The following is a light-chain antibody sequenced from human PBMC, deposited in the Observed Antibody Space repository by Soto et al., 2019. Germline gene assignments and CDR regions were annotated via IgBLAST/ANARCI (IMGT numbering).Light chain of an antibody. V-gene: IGKV2-28*01. Sequence: EIVMTQSPPSLTVTPGEPASISCRSSQRLLHSNGNIFLDWYLRKPGQSPQLLIYLGSNQASGVPDRVSGSEAGTDFTLKISRVEAEDVGVYYCMQALQTPYTFGQGTRLEIK. J-gene: IGKJ5*01. CDR1: QRLLHSNGNIF. CDR2: LGS. CDR3: MQALQTPYT.